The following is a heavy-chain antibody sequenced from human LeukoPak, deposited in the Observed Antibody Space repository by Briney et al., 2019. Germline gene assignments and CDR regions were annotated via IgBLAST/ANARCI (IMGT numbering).Heavy chain of an antibody. CDR1: GFTFSSYA. CDR3: AKVGDDFWSGYPGYYYMDV. D-gene: IGHD3-3*01. J-gene: IGHJ6*03. CDR2: ISGSGGST. V-gene: IGHV3-23*01. Sequence: GGSLRLSCAASGFTFSSYAMSLVRQAPGKGLEWVSAISGSGGSTYYADSVKGRFTISRDNSKNTLYLQMNSLRAEDTAVYYCAKVGDDFWSGYPGYYYMDVWGKGTTVTVSS.